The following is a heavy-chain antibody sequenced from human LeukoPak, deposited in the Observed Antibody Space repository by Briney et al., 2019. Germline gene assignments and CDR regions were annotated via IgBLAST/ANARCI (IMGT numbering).Heavy chain of an antibody. CDR2: ISSSSSYI. D-gene: IGHD6-19*01. V-gene: IGHV3-21*04. J-gene: IGHJ4*02. CDR3: ARVKSSGWYGAFFDY. Sequence: GGSLRLSCAASGFTFSSYSMNWVRQAPGKGLEWVSSISSSSSYIYYADSVKGRFTISRDNAKNSLYLQMNSLRAEDTAVYYCARVKSSGWYGAFFDYWGQGTLVTVSS. CDR1: GFTFSSYS.